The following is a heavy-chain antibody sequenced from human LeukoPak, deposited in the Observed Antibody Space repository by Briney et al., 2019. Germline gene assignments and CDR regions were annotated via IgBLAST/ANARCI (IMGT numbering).Heavy chain of an antibody. Sequence: GASVKVSCKASGYTFTSYGISWVRQAPGQGLEWMGWISAYNGNTNYAQKLQGRVTMTTDTSTSTAYMELRSLRSDDTAVYYCARADLTGSGSYSSNWFDPWGQGTLVTVSP. CDR3: ARADLTGSGSYSSNWFDP. V-gene: IGHV1-18*01. CDR1: GYTFTSYG. D-gene: IGHD3-10*01. CDR2: ISAYNGNT. J-gene: IGHJ5*02.